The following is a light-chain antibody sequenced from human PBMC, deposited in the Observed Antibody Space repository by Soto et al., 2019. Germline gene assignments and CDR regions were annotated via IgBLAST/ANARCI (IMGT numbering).Light chain of an antibody. CDR1: QGISNY. CDR3: QKYNSAPLT. CDR2: AAS. J-gene: IGKJ4*01. Sequence: DIQITQSPSSLSASVEDRDTITCRASQGISNYVAWYQQKPGKVPKLLIYAASTLQSGVPSRFSGSGSGTDFTLTISSLQPEDVATYYCQKYNSAPLTFGGGTKVDIK. V-gene: IGKV1-27*01.